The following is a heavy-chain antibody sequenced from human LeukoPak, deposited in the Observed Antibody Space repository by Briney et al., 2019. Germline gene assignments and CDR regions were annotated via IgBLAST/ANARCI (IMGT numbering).Heavy chain of an antibody. CDR2: IKQDGSEK. D-gene: IGHD2-2*01. CDR1: GFTFSAYW. V-gene: IGHV3-7*01. Sequence: GGSLRLSCAASGFTFSAYWMSWVRQAPGKGLEWVANIKQDGSEKNYADSVKGRFTISRDNAKNSLYLQMNSLRADDTSVYYCARGGFSIDYWGQGTLVTVSS. J-gene: IGHJ4*02. CDR3: ARGGFSIDY.